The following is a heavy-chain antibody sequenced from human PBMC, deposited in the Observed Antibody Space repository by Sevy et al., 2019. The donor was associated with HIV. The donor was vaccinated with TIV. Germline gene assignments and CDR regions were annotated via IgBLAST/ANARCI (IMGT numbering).Heavy chain of an antibody. CDR2: ISQTYDGSKK. D-gene: IGHD5-12*01. CDR1: GFTFGSYV. J-gene: IGHJ4*02. Sequence: GGSLRLSCAASGFTFGSYVLHWVRQAPGKGLEWVALISQTYDGSKKYYAASVKGRFIISRDNSKNTLYVQIDSLKLEDTAVYYCVRDNSGYFLFDHWGQGTLVTVSS. CDR3: VRDNSGYFLFDH. V-gene: IGHV3-30-3*01.